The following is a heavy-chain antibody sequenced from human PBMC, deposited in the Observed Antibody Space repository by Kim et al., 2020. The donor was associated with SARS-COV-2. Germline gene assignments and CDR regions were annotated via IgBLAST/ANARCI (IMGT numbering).Heavy chain of an antibody. V-gene: IGHV3-30-3*01. J-gene: IGHJ4*02. CDR3: ARGRSRGLDY. Sequence: NKNYAASVKGRFTITSDNPNNTLHLQMNSLRAEDTAVYFCARGRSRGLDYWGQGTLVTVSS. CDR2: NK.